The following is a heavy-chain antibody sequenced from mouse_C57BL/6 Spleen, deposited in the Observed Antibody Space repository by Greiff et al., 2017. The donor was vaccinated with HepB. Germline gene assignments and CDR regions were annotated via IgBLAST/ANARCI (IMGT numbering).Heavy chain of an antibody. D-gene: IGHD1-1*01. V-gene: IGHV1-69*01. Sequence: VQLQQSGAELVRPGASVKLSCKASGYTFTSYWMHWVKQRPGQGLEWIGEIDPSDSYTNYNQKFKGKSTLTVDKSSSTAYMQLSSLTSEDSAVYYCARGILLRGAMGYWGQGTSVTVSS. CDR2: IDPSDSYT. J-gene: IGHJ4*01. CDR3: ARGILLRGAMGY. CDR1: GYTFTSYW.